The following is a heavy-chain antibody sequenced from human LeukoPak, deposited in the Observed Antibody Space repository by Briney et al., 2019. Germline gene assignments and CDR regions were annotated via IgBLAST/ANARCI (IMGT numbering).Heavy chain of an antibody. J-gene: IGHJ6*03. CDR1: GFPFNYFA. V-gene: IGHV3-30*18. Sequence: PGGSLRLSCAASGFPFNYFAMYWVRQAPGKGLEWLAVISKDGTNKFYADSVRGRFTISRDNSKNTVYLQMSSLRAADTAQYYCAKEALAVSPIAYYYMDGWGKGTSVTVS. D-gene: IGHD3-16*02. CDR2: ISKDGTNK. CDR3: AKEALAVSPIAYYYMDG.